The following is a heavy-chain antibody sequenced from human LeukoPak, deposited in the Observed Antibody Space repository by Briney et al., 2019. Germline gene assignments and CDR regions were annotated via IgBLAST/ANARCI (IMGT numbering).Heavy chain of an antibody. CDR1: GGSISSGSYY. CDR2: IYTSGST. Sequence: SETLSLTCTVSGGSISSGSYYWSWLRQPAGTGLEWIGRIYTSGSTNYNPSLKSRVTISVDTSKNQFSLKLSSVTAADTAVYHCAREDYDILTGALDYWGQGTLVTVSS. J-gene: IGHJ4*02. V-gene: IGHV4-61*02. CDR3: AREDYDILTGALDY. D-gene: IGHD3-9*01.